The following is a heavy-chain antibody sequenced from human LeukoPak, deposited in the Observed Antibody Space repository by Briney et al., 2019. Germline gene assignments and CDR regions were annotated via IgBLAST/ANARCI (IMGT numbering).Heavy chain of an antibody. V-gene: IGHV1-8*01. Sequence: ASVKVSCKTSGYTFTSYDVHWVRQAAGQGLEWLGWMNPNSGNTAYAQRFQGRLSMTRDTSIRTAYMELCSLRSDDTAVYYCARRGWKLNERGYYFDYWGQGTLLTVSS. CDR3: ARRGWKLNERGYYFDY. CDR2: MNPNSGNT. CDR1: GYTFTSYD. D-gene: IGHD1-1*01. J-gene: IGHJ4*02.